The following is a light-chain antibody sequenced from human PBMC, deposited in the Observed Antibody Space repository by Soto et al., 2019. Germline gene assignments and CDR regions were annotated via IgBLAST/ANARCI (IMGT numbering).Light chain of an antibody. Sequence: QSALTQPASVSGSPGQSVTISCTGTSXDVGSYNYVSWYQQHPGKAPKLMIYEVSNRPSGVSNRFSGSKSGNTASLTISGLQAEDEADYYCNSYTSTNTWVFGTGTKVTVL. CDR2: EVS. CDR3: NSYTSTNTWV. J-gene: IGLJ1*01. V-gene: IGLV2-14*01. CDR1: SXDVGSYNY.